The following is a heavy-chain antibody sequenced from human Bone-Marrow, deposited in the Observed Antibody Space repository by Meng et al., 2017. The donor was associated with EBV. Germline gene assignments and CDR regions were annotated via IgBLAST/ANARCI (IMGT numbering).Heavy chain of an antibody. J-gene: IGHJ4*02. Sequence: QVPLQQWGAGLFKPSATLSLTCAVYGGSFSGYYWSWIRQPPGKGLEWIGEINHSGSTNYNPSLKSRVTISVDTSKNQFSLKLSSVTAADTAVYYCARPPTGRGSYLDYWGQGTLVAVSS. CDR3: ARPPTGRGSYLDY. D-gene: IGHD3-16*01. V-gene: IGHV4-34*01. CDR2: INHSGST. CDR1: GGSFSGYY.